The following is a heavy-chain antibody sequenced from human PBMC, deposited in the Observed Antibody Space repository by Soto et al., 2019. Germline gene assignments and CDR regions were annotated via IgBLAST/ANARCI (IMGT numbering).Heavy chain of an antibody. J-gene: IGHJ4*02. CDR1: GGAMRSGNIY. CDR2: IYYTGST. V-gene: IGHV4-30-4*01. Sequence: LSDRCTVSGGAMRSGNIYWCWVRQPPGKGLEWIGYIYYTGSTYYNPSLTSRVTISVNPSKNQFSLTLTSVTAADTAIYNYARVTMVRRVMADYWGQGTLVT. D-gene: IGHD3-10*01. CDR3: ARVTMVRRVMADY.